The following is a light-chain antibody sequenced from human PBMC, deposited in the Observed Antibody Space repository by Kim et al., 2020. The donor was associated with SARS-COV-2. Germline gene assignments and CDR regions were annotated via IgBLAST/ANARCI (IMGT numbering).Light chain of an antibody. CDR3: QQYNNWPPVYT. V-gene: IGKV3-15*01. Sequence: SPGERAPLSCRASQSVSSNLAWYQQKPGQAPRLLIYGASTRATGIPARFSGSGSGTEFTLTISSLQSEDFAVYYCQQYNNWPPVYTFGQGTKLEI. CDR1: QSVSSN. CDR2: GAS. J-gene: IGKJ2*01.